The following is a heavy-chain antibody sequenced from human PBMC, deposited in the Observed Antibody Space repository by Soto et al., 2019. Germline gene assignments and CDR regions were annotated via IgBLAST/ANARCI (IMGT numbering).Heavy chain of an antibody. D-gene: IGHD5-12*01. J-gene: IGHJ4*02. Sequence: SVKVSCKASGYTFTSYAMHWVRQAPGQRLEWMGWINAGNGNTKYSQKFQGRVTITRDTSASTAYMELSSLRSEDTAVYYCARGVGLYSGYDYWGQGTLVTVSS. CDR2: INAGNGNT. V-gene: IGHV1-3*01. CDR1: GYTFTSYA. CDR3: ARGVGLYSGYDY.